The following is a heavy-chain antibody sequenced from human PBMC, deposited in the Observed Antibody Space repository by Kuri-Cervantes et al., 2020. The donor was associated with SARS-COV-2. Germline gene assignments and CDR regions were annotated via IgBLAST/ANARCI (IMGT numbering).Heavy chain of an antibody. CDR3: ARDPDWGGNY. Sequence: ETLSLTCAASGFTFSSYSMNWVRQAPGRGLEWVSVIYSGGNTYYADSVKGRFTISRDNSKNTPYLQMNSLRAEDTAVYYCARDPDWGGNYWGQGTLVTGSS. CDR1: GFTFSSYS. J-gene: IGHJ4*02. CDR2: IYSGGNT. V-gene: IGHV3-66*01. D-gene: IGHD7-27*01.